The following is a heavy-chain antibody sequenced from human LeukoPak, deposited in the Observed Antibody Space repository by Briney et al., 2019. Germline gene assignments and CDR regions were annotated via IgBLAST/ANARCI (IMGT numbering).Heavy chain of an antibody. D-gene: IGHD1-1*01. V-gene: IGHV1-69*13. CDR3: ARGGRADPYWYFDL. CDR1: GGTFSSYA. CDR2: IIPIFGTA. J-gene: IGHJ2*01. Sequence: GASVKVSCKASGGTFSSYAISWVRQAPGQGLEWMGGIIPIFGTANYAQKFQGRATITADESTSTAYMELSSLRSEDTAVYYCARGGRADPYWYFDLWGRGTLVTVSS.